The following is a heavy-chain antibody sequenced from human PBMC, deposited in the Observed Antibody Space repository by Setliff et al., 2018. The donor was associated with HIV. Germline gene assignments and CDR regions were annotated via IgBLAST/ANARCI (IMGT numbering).Heavy chain of an antibody. D-gene: IGHD1-26*01. Sequence: SETLSLTCTVSGGSISSSSYYWGWIRQPPGKGLEWIGSIYYSGSTYSNPSLKSRVTISADTSKNQISLKLNSVTTADTAVYYCARGIGPLPNWENFYYSMDVWGKGTTVTVSS. V-gene: IGHV4-39*01. CDR2: IYYSGST. CDR3: ARGIGPLPNWENFYYSMDV. J-gene: IGHJ6*03. CDR1: GGSISSSSYY.